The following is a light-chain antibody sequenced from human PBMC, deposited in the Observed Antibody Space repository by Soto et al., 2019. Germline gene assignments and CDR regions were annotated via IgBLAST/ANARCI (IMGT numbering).Light chain of an antibody. CDR1: QAVRNN. V-gene: IGKV3-15*01. Sequence: EFVLTQSPVTLSLSPGERATLSCSASQAVRNNYLAWYQQKPGQAPRLLIYGASTRATSFPARFSGSGSGTDFTLTISSLQSEDFAVYYCQQYNNWPWKFGQGTKVDIK. CDR2: GAS. CDR3: QQYNNWPWK. J-gene: IGKJ1*01.